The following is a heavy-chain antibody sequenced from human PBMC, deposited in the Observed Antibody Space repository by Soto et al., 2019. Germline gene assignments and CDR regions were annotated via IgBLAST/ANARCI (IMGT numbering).Heavy chain of an antibody. V-gene: IGHV5-51*01. Sequence: GESLNICKKASGYISGGDLNAWGRQKPGKGRKWMEVMYSDDSNVKYSPSFQGQATISVDKSIDTAYVQWNSLKASDTAMYYWVVQGVSFSDYWGQGTLVTVSS. D-gene: IGHD2-15*01. CDR1: GYISGGDL. CDR2: MYSDDSNV. CDR3: VVQGVSFSDY. J-gene: IGHJ4*02.